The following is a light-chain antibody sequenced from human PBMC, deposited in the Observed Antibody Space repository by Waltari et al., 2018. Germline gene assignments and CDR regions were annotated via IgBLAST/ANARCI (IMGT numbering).Light chain of an antibody. CDR3: SSYAGSNNLV. CDR1: SSDVGGYNY. J-gene: IGLJ2*01. CDR2: EVS. V-gene: IGLV2-8*01. Sequence: QSALTQPPSASGSPGPSVPISCTGTSSDVGGYNYVPWYQQHPGKAPKLMISEVSKRPSGVPDRFSGSKSGNTASLTVSGLQAEDEADYYCSSYAGSNNLVFGGGTKLTVL.